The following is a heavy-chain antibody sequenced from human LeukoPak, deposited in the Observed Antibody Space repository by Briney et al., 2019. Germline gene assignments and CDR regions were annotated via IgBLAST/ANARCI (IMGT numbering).Heavy chain of an antibody. CDR3: ARQLGYCSGGSCYPLDY. CDR2: IYYSGCT. CDR1: GGSISSSIYY. J-gene: IGHJ4*02. Sequence: SSEPLSLTCTVSGGSISSSIYYWGWIRQPPGKGLEWIGSIYYSGCTYYNPSLKSRVTISVDTSKNQLALKLSSVTAADTAVYYCARQLGYCSGGSCYPLDYWGQGTLVTVSS. D-gene: IGHD2-15*01. V-gene: IGHV4-39*01.